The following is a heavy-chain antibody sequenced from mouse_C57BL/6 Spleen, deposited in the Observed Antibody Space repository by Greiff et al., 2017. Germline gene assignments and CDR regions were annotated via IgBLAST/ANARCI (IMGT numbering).Heavy chain of an antibody. V-gene: IGHV5-4*01. J-gene: IGHJ4*01. CDR2: ISDGGSYT. CDR1: GFTFSSYA. Sequence: DVQLVESGGGLVKPGGSLKLSCAASGFTFSSYAMSWVRQTPEKRLEWVATISDGGSYTYYPDNVKGRFTISRDNAKNNLYLQMSHLKSEDTAMYYCAREDYGNYGYAMDYWGQGTSVTVSS. D-gene: IGHD2-1*01. CDR3: AREDYGNYGYAMDY.